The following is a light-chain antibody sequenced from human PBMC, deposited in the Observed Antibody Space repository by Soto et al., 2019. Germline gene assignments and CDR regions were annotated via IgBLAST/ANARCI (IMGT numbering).Light chain of an antibody. Sequence: QSVLTQPPSASGTPGQRVTISCSGSSSNIGSNYVYWYQQLPGTAPKLLIYRNNQRPSGVPDRFSGSKSGTSASLAISGLRSEDEADYYCAAWDVRLSGVVFGGGTQLTVL. J-gene: IGLJ2*01. CDR2: RNN. CDR1: SSNIGSNY. CDR3: AAWDVRLSGVV. V-gene: IGLV1-47*01.